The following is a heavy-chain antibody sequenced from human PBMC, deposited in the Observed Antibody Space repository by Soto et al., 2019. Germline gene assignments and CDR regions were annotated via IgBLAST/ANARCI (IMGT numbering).Heavy chain of an antibody. CDR2: TRNKANSYTT. D-gene: IGHD1-7*01. J-gene: IGHJ4*02. Sequence: EVQLVESGGALVQPGGSLRLSCAASGFTFSDHYMDWVRQAPGKGLEWVGRTRNKANSYTTEYAASVKGRFTISRDDSKNSLYLQMNSLKTEDTAVYYCARVRSNWNYVSDYWGQGTLVTVSS. V-gene: IGHV3-72*01. CDR1: GFTFSDHY. CDR3: ARVRSNWNYVSDY.